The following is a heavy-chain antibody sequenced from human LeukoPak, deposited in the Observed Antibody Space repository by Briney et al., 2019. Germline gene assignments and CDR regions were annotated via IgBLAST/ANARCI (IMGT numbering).Heavy chain of an antibody. J-gene: IGHJ4*02. CDR2: IGPHSTFT. V-gene: IGHV1-2*02. Sequence: ASMKVSCKSSGFTFTDHYIHWVRQGPGQGLEWMGYIGPHSTFTSSPQEFQGRVTMTRDTSISTAYLEVRRLRSDDTAVYYCAPTPEAYTSNWNVWGQGTLVTVSS. CDR3: APTPEAYTSNWNV. CDR1: GFTFTDHY. D-gene: IGHD1-1*01.